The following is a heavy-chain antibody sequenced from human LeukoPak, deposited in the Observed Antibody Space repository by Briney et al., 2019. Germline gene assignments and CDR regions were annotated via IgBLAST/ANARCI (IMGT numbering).Heavy chain of an antibody. D-gene: IGHD3-16*02. CDR3: ARVAHYDYVWGSYRPDY. CDR1: GYTFTGYY. CDR2: INPNSGGT. V-gene: IGHV1-2*02. Sequence: ASVKVSCKASGYTFTGYYMHWVRQAPGQGLEWMGWINPNSGGTNYAQKFQGRVTMTRDTSIGTAYMELSRLRSDDTAVYYCARVAHYDYVWGSYRPDYWGQGTLVTVSS. J-gene: IGHJ4*02.